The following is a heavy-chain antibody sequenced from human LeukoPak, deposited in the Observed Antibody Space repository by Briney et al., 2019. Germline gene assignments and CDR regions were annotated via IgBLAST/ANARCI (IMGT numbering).Heavy chain of an antibody. CDR3: ARGRHSTPPHCYYGMDV. V-gene: IGHV1-46*01. CDR2: INPSGGST. J-gene: IGHJ6*02. Sequence: ASVKVSCKASGYTFASYYMHWVRQAPGQGLEWMGIINPSGGSTSYAQKFQGRVTMTRDTSTSTVYMELSSLRSEDTAVYYCARGRHSTPPHCYYGMDVWGQGTTVTVSS. CDR1: GYTFASYY. D-gene: IGHD6-13*01.